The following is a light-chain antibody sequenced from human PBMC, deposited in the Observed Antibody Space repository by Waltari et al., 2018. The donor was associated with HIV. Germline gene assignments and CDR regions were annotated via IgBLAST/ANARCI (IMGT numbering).Light chain of an antibody. Sequence: QPVLTQSSSSSASLGSPVTLTCPLTSGPRRHYIARHQQQPGKAPRYLMKLEGGGGYNKGSGVPDRFSGSSSGADRYLTISNLQFEDEADYYCETWDSSTWVFGGGTKVTVL. CDR1: SGPRRHY. CDR2: LEGGGGY. CDR3: ETWDSSTWV. V-gene: IGLV4-60*02. J-gene: IGLJ3*02.